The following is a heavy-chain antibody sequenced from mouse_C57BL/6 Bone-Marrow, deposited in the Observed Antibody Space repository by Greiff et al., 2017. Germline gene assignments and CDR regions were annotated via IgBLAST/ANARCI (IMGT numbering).Heavy chain of an antibody. J-gene: IGHJ2*01. CDR2: IYPGGGYT. CDR3: AVYYYGSSYGGYFDY. CDR1: GYTFTNYW. V-gene: IGHV1-63*01. D-gene: IGHD1-1*01. Sequence: VQLQQSGAELVRPGTSVKMSCKASGYTFTNYWIGWAKQRPGHGLEWIGDIYPGGGYTNYNEKFKGKATLTADTSSSAAYMQFSSLTSEDSAIYYCAVYYYGSSYGGYFDYWGQGTTLTVSS.